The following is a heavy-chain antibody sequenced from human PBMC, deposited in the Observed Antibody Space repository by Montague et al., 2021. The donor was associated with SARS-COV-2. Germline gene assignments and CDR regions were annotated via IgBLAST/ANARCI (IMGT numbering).Heavy chain of an antibody. V-gene: IGHV4-34*05. J-gene: IGHJ4*02. Sequence: SETLSLTCAVYGGSFSGYCCSWICLSQGQGKERNGEVSISGSTNTSQSPESQGAISVYTSKTQFPLTLNSVTAAATAIYYCARATVDINMILVVSTSVNNYFDSWGQGTLVTVSS. CDR3: ARATVDINMILVVSTSVNNYFDS. CDR2: VSISGST. D-gene: IGHD3-22*01. CDR1: GGSFSGYC.